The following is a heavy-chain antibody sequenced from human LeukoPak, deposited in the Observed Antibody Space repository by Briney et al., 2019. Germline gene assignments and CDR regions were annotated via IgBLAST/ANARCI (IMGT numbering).Heavy chain of an antibody. CDR3: ARGSSYGASGYPYFDH. V-gene: IGHV4-34*01. CDR2: NDHRGAT. J-gene: IGHJ4*02. CDR1: GGSLNGYY. Sequence: AAETLSLTCAVYGGSLNGYYWRWLRQSPGKGLEWLGENDHRGATKYSASLESRVTISLDTPFNQFSLEPTSVTAADTAIYYSARGSSYGASGYPYFDHWGQGTLVPVS. D-gene: IGHD3-22*01.